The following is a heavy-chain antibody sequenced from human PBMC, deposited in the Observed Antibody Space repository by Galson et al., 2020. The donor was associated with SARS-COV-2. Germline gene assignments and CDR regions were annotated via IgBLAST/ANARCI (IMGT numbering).Heavy chain of an antibody. CDR2: IISIFATA. V-gene: IGHV1-69*13. J-gene: IGHJ3*02. Sequence: SVKVSCKASGGTFSSYAISWVRQAPGQGLEWMGRIISIFATADYTQKFQGRVTFTADASTSTAYMELGRLTSEDTAVYYCARDSPYSSNCYRGDALDIWGQGTMVTVSS. CDR3: ARDSPYSSNCYRGDALDI. CDR1: GGTFSSYA. D-gene: IGHD6-13*01.